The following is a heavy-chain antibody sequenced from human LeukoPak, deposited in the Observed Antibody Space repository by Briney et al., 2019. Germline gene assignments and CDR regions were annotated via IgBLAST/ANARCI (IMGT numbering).Heavy chain of an antibody. CDR2: ISSSGSTI. CDR1: GFTFSDYY. D-gene: IGHD3-3*01. V-gene: IGHV3-11*01. Sequence: GGSLRLSCAASGFTFSDYYLSWIRQAPGKGLDWVSYISSSGSTIYYADSVKGRFTISRDNAKNSLYLQMNSLRAEDTAVYYCARFNFWSGQDGDFDYWGQGTLVTVSS. J-gene: IGHJ4*02. CDR3: ARFNFWSGQDGDFDY.